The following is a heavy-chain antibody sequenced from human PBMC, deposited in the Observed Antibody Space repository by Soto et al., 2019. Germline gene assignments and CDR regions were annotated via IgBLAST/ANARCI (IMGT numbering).Heavy chain of an antibody. Sequence: SETLSLTCTVSGGSISSYYWSWIRQPPGKGLEWIGYIYYSGSTNYNPSLKSRVTISVDTSKNQFSLKLSSVTAADTAVYYCASRELGILAFDIWGQGTMVTVSS. CDR2: IYYSGST. CDR3: ASRELGILAFDI. J-gene: IGHJ3*02. CDR1: GGSISSYY. V-gene: IGHV4-59*08. D-gene: IGHD7-27*01.